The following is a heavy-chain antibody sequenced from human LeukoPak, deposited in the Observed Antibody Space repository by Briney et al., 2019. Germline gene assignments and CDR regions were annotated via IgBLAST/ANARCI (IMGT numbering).Heavy chain of an antibody. CDR2: INQEGSEK. CDR1: GSTLSSNG. Sequence: GGPLRSSGAASGSTLSSNGMSWAAQAPGKGLEGWANINQEGSEKYYVDSVKGRFTISRDNAKNSLYLQMNSLRAEDTAVYYCARDIHNVWFGESPYYFDYWGRGTLVTVSS. V-gene: IGHV3-7*01. CDR3: ARDIHNVWFGESPYYFDY. D-gene: IGHD3-10*01. J-gene: IGHJ4*02.